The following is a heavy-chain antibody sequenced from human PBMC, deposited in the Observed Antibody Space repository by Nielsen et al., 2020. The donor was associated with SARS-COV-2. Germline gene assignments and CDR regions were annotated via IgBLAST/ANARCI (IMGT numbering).Heavy chain of an antibody. CDR2: MNPNSGNT. Sequence: ASVKVSCKASGYTFTSYDINWVRQATGQGLEWMGWMNPNSGNTGYAQKFQGRVTMTRNTSISTAYMELSSLRSEDTAVYYCARGGALWSSSWYWFDPWGQGTLVTVSS. V-gene: IGHV1-8*01. J-gene: IGHJ5*02. CDR1: GYTFTSYD. D-gene: IGHD6-13*01. CDR3: ARGGALWSSSWYWFDP.